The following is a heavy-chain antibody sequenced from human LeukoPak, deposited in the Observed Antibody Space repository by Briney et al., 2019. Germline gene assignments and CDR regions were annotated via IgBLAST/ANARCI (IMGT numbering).Heavy chain of an antibody. CDR1: GFTFSSYA. V-gene: IGHV3-30*04. Sequence: PGRSLRLSCAASGFTFSSYAMHWVRQAPGKGLEWVAVISYDGSNKYYADSVKGRFTISRDNSKNTLYLQMNSLRAEDTAVYYCAGFSLRGPYFDYWGQGTLVTVSS. CDR2: ISYDGSNK. CDR3: AGFSLRGPYFDY. J-gene: IGHJ4*02.